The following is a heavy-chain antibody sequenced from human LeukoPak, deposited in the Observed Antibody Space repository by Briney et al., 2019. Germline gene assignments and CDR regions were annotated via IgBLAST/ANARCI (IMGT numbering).Heavy chain of an antibody. J-gene: IGHJ5*02. D-gene: IGHD2-21*01. CDR1: GGSISSYY. V-gene: IGHV4-59*12. CDR3: ARDATYSPKGFDP. Sequence: SETLSLTCTVSGGSISSYYWSWVRQPPGKGLEWIGFIYYSGSTNYNPSLKSRVTISVDTSKNQFSLKLSSVTAADTAVYYCARDATYSPKGFDPWGQGTLVTVSS. CDR2: IYYSGST.